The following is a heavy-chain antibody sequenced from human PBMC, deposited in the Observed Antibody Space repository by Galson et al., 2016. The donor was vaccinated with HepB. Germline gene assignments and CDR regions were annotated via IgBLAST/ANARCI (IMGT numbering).Heavy chain of an antibody. CDR1: GYTFSSYG. Sequence: SVKVSCKASGYTFSSYGISWVRQAPGQGLEWLGWISAYNGNTKYPHKVQGRVTMTTDASTSTAYMELRSLRSDDTAVYYCARVYPGVTLDFWGQGTMVTVSA. CDR3: ARVYPGVTLDF. V-gene: IGHV1-18*01. J-gene: IGHJ3*01. D-gene: IGHD2-8*01. CDR2: ISAYNGNT.